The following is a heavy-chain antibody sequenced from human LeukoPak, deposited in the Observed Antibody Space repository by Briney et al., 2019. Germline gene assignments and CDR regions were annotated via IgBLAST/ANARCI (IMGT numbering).Heavy chain of an antibody. V-gene: IGHV4-30-2*01. CDR1: GGSISSGGYY. J-gene: IGHJ4*02. Sequence: SETLSLTCTVSGGSISSGGYYWSWIRQPPGKGLEWIGYIYHSGSTYYNPTLKSRVTISVDRSKNQFSLKLSSVTAADTAVYYCAREGGYYDFWSGQPTYFDYWGQGTLVTVSS. CDR2: IYHSGST. D-gene: IGHD3-3*01. CDR3: AREGGYYDFWSGQPTYFDY.